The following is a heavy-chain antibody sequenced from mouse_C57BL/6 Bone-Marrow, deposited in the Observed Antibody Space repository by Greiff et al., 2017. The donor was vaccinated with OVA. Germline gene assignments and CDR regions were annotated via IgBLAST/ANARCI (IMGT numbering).Heavy chain of an antibody. Sequence: VQLQQPGAELVMPGASVKLSCKASGYTFTSYWMHWVKQRPGQGLEWIGEIDPSDSYTNYNQTFKGKSTLTVDKSSSTAYMQLSSLTSEDSAVYYCARDLRLSFDYWGQGTTLTVSS. CDR2: IDPSDSYT. D-gene: IGHD3-2*02. CDR3: ARDLRLSFDY. V-gene: IGHV1-69*01. CDR1: GYTFTSYW. J-gene: IGHJ2*01.